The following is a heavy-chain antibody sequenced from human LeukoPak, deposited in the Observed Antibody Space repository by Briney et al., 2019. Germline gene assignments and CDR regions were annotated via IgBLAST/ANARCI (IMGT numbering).Heavy chain of an antibody. J-gene: IGHJ4*02. CDR1: GYTFTDYA. CDR2: VNTNTGNP. Sequence: ASVNVSFKPSGYTFTDYAINWVRQAPGQGLEYMGWVNTNTGNPTYAQGFTGRFVFSSDSSVSTAYLQITSLKADDSAIYFCASCNDSSGYFAYWGQGTLVTVSS. CDR3: ASCNDSSGYFAY. V-gene: IGHV7-4-1*02. D-gene: IGHD3-22*01.